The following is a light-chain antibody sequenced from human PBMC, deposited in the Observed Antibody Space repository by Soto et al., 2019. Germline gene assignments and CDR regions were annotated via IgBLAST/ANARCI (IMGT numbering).Light chain of an antibody. J-gene: IGKJ1*01. Sequence: EIVLTQSPGTLSLSPGERATLSCRASQSVSSSYLAWYQQKPGQAPRLLIYGASSRATCIPDRFSGSGSGTDFTLTISRLEPEEFALYYCQQYGSSPGTFGQGTKVPIK. CDR2: GAS. CDR1: QSVSSSY. CDR3: QQYGSSPGT. V-gene: IGKV3-20*01.